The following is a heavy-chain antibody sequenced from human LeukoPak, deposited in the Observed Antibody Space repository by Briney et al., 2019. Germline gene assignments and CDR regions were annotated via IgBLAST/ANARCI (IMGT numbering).Heavy chain of an antibody. D-gene: IGHD1-26*01. CDR3: AKVNPMWGATGGYYFDY. CDR1: GFTFSQYW. CDR2: IKHDGSEKQDGSEK. Sequence: GGSLRLSCAASGFTFSQYWMSWVRQAPGKGLEWVANIKHDGSEKQDGSEKNYVDSVKGRFTISRDNAKNSLYLQMNSLRAEDTAVYYCAKVNPMWGATGGYYFDYWGQGTLVTVSS. J-gene: IGHJ4*02. V-gene: IGHV3-7*03.